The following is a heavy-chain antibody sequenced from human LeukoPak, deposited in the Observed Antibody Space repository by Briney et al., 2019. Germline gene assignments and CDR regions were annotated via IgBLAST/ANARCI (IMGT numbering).Heavy chain of an antibody. CDR1: GYTFNSYG. Sequence: ASVKVSCKASGYTFNSYGISWVRQAPGQGLEWMGWISAYNGNTNYAQKLQGRVTMTTDTSTSTAYMELRSLRSDDTAVYYCARKVPVRGVIVDLDYWGQGTLVTVSS. CDR3: ARKVPVRGVIVDLDY. CDR2: ISAYNGNT. D-gene: IGHD3-10*01. V-gene: IGHV1-18*01. J-gene: IGHJ4*02.